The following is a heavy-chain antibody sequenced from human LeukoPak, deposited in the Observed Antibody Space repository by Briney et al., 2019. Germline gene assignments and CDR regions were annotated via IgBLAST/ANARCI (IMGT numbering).Heavy chain of an antibody. D-gene: IGHD6-19*01. J-gene: IGHJ4*02. Sequence: PSETLSLTCGVYGGSYSDYYWSWIRQPPGKGLEWIGEINHSGITNYNPSLKSRVTISLDTSKNQFSLRLSSVTAADTAMYYCARGTLYSGWSYYFDYWGQGSQVTVSS. V-gene: IGHV4-34*01. CDR2: INHSGIT. CDR3: ARGTLYSGWSYYFDY. CDR1: GGSYSDYY.